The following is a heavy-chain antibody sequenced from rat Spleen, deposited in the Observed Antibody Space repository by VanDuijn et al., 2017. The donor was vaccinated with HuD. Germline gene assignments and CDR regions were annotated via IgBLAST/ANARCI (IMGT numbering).Heavy chain of an antibody. J-gene: IGHJ2*01. V-gene: IGHV5S13*01. CDR1: GFTFSNYG. CDR2: VTSSGGTT. Sequence: EVQLAESGGGLVQPGRSLKLSCAASGFTFSNYGMAWVRQAPTRGLEWVASVTSSGGTTYYRDSVKGRFTLSRDNAKSTLYLQMDSLRSEDTATYYCTTGGSDYWGPGVMVTVSS. CDR3: TTGGSDY.